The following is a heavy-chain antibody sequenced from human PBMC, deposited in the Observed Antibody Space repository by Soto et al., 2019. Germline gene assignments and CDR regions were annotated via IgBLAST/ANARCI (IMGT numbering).Heavy chain of an antibody. Sequence: QVHLVQSGAEVKKPGASVKVSCKGSGYDFTTYGITWVRQAPGQGLEWMAWISAHNGNTDYAQKLQGRVTVTTDTPTSTAYMELRSLRSDDTAMYYCARGRYGDYWGQGALVTVSS. V-gene: IGHV1-18*01. J-gene: IGHJ4*02. D-gene: IGHD1-1*01. CDR1: GYDFTTYG. CDR3: ARGRYGDY. CDR2: ISAHNGNT.